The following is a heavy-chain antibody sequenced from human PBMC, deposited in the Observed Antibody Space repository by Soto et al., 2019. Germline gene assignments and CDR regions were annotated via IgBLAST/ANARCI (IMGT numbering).Heavy chain of an antibody. D-gene: IGHD5-18*01. V-gene: IGHV4-31*03. CDR1: GGSIRSGGYY. CDR2: VYYSGNT. Sequence: SETLSLTCTVSGGSIRSGGYYWSWVRQNPRRGLEWIGNVYYSGNTYYNPSLKSRLTISVDTSKNQFSLNLSSVTAADTAVYYCARDRLMATAGTARHYFGLDVWGQGTTVTVSS. CDR3: ARDRLMATAGTARHYFGLDV. J-gene: IGHJ6*02.